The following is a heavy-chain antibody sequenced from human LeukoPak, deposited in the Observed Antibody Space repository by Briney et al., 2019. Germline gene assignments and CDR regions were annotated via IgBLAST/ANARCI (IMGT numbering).Heavy chain of an antibody. Sequence: GGSLRLSCAASGFTFSSYAMSWVRQAPGKGLEWVSAISGSGGSTYYADSVKGRFTISRDNSKNTLYLQMNGLRAEDTAVYYCAKSGIAVAGTPIYHYYYMDVWGKGTTVTVSS. D-gene: IGHD6-19*01. CDR2: ISGSGGST. J-gene: IGHJ6*03. CDR1: GFTFSSYA. CDR3: AKSGIAVAGTPIYHYYYMDV. V-gene: IGHV3-23*01.